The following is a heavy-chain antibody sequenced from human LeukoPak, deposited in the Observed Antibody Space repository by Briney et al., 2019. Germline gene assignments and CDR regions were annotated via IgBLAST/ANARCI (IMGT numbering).Heavy chain of an antibody. Sequence: SETLSLTCAVYGGSFSGYYWSWIRHPPGKGLEWIGEINHSGSTNYNPSLKSRVTISVDTSKNQFSLKLSSVTAADTAVYYCARGVTLYYYFDLWGRGTLVTVSS. CDR1: GGSFSGYY. D-gene: IGHD4-23*01. CDR2: INHSGST. CDR3: ARGVTLYYYFDL. J-gene: IGHJ2*01. V-gene: IGHV4-34*01.